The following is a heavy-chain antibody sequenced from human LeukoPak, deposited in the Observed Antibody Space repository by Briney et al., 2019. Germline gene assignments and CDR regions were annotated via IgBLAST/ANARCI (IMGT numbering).Heavy chain of an antibody. CDR2: LSYDGNTK. J-gene: IGHJ4*02. Sequence: GGSLRLSCAASGFTFNTYAMHWVRQAPDKGLEWVALLSYDGNTKYYADSVKGRFTISRDISKNMLYLQMSSLRPEDTALYYCARDRLPDLAHCFDYWGQGTLVTVSS. CDR3: ARDRLPDLAHCFDY. V-gene: IGHV3-30*04. CDR1: GFTFNTYA. D-gene: IGHD2-15*01.